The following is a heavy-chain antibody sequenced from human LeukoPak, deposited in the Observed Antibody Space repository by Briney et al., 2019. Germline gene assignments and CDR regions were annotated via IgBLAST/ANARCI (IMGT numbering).Heavy chain of an antibody. D-gene: IGHD5-12*01. CDR2: INSDGSSI. Sequence: GGSLRLSCAASGFTFSSYWMHWVRQAPGKGLVWVPRINSDGSSITYAESVKGRVTISRDNAKNPLYLQMNSLRVEDTAVYYCAREGRVSGYDFDCWGQGTLVTVSS. CDR1: GFTFSSYW. V-gene: IGHV3-74*03. J-gene: IGHJ4*02. CDR3: AREGRVSGYDFDC.